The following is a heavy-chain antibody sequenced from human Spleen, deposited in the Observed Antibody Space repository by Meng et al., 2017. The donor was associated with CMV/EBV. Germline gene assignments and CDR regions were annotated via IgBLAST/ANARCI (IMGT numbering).Heavy chain of an antibody. CDR2: INPNSGGT. J-gene: IGHJ4*02. V-gene: IGHV1-2*02. Sequence: QVQLVEAGAEVKKPGASVKVSCKASGYTFTGYYMHWVRQAPGQGLEWMGWINPNSGGTNYAQKFQGRVTMTRDTSISTAYMELSRLRSDDTAVYCCATLQTSSGWDNDYWGQGTLVTVSS. CDR3: ATLQTSSGWDNDY. D-gene: IGHD6-19*01. CDR1: GYTFTGYY.